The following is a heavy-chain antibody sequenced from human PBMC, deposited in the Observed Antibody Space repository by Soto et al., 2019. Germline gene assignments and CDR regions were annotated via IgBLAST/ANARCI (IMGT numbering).Heavy chain of an antibody. J-gene: IGHJ4*02. Sequence: GGSLRLSCAASGLTFSDRYMDWVRQAPGKGLEWVGRIRKKTNSYTTEYAASVKGRFIISRDDSTNSLYLQMSSLKTEDTAVYYCTKVTKVDYYFDYWGQGTRVTVAS. CDR1: GLTFSDRY. V-gene: IGHV3-72*01. D-gene: IGHD4-17*01. CDR2: IRKKTNSYTT. CDR3: TKVTKVDYYFDY.